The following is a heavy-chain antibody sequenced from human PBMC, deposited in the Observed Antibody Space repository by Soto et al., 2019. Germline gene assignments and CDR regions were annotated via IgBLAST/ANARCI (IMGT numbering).Heavy chain of an antibody. J-gene: IGHJ5*02. Sequence: SATLSLTCTVSGGAISGYYWTWIRQSAGKGLEWVGRIYSSGGTKYNPSLKSRVTMSLDTSKNQFSLRLSSVTAADTAVYYCARGQRFSDSFDPWGQGTLVTVSS. V-gene: IGHV4-4*07. D-gene: IGHD3-3*01. CDR3: ARGQRFSDSFDP. CDR1: GGAISGYY. CDR2: IYSSGGT.